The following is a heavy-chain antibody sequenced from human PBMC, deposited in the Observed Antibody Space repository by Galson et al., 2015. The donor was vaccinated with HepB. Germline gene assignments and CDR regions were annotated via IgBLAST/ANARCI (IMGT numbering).Heavy chain of an antibody. CDR1: GFIFDEYG. CDR3: ATKSRGLLNLHFFDY. Sequence: SLRLSCAASGFIFDEYGMSWVRQAPGKGLEWVSGINWNGGSTGYADSVKGRFTISRDNAKNSLYLQMNSLSAEDTALYYCATKSRGLLNLHFFDYWGQGTLVTVSS. CDR2: INWNGGST. J-gene: IGHJ4*02. D-gene: IGHD3-10*01. V-gene: IGHV3-20*04.